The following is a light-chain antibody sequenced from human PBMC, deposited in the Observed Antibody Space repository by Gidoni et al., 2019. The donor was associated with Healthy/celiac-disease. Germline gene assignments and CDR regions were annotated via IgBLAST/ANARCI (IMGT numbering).Light chain of an antibody. Sequence: DIQMTQSPSTLSASVGDRVTITCRASQSISSWLAWYQQKPGKAPKLLIYKASSLESGVPSRFSGSGSETEFTLTISSLQHDDFATYYCQQYNSYSPLTFGGGTKVEIK. CDR2: KAS. J-gene: IGKJ4*01. CDR1: QSISSW. CDR3: QQYNSYSPLT. V-gene: IGKV1-5*03.